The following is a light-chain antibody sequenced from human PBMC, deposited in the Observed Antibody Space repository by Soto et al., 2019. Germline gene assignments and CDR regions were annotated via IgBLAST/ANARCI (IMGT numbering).Light chain of an antibody. CDR2: ATS. Sequence: EIVLTQSPGSLSLSPGEGATLSCRASQSVSTTYLAWYQLKPGQAPRLVIYATSSRAAGIPVRFRGSGSGTEFTLTISSLEPEDVGVYFCQQYGNSPPYSFGQGTKLEIK. J-gene: IGKJ2*03. V-gene: IGKV3-20*01. CDR1: QSVSTTY. CDR3: QQYGNSPPYS.